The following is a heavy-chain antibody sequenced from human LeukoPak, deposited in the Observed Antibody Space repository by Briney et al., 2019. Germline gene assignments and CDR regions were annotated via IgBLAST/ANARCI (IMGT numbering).Heavy chain of an antibody. CDR1: GDSVSSNSAA. D-gene: IGHD6-13*01. V-gene: IGHV6-1*01. Sequence: SQTLSLTCAISGDSVSSNSAAWNWIRQSPSRGLEWLGRTYYRSNWYHDYAISEKSRITINPDTSKNQFSLQLNSVTPEDTAVYYCVRDAGIGLDAFDIWGQGTMVTVSS. CDR3: VRDAGIGLDAFDI. CDR2: TYYRSNWYH. J-gene: IGHJ3*02.